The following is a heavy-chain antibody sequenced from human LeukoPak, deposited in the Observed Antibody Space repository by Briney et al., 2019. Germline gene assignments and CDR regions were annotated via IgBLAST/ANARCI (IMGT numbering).Heavy chain of an antibody. CDR1: GGTFISYA. Sequence: SVKVSCKASGGTFISYAISWVRQAPGQGLEWMGGIIPIFGTANYAQKFQGRVTITADESTSTAYMELSSLRSEDTAVYYCARSKGYSYGLTLDYWGQGTLVTVSS. D-gene: IGHD5-18*01. V-gene: IGHV1-69*01. J-gene: IGHJ4*02. CDR3: ARSKGYSYGLTLDY. CDR2: IIPIFGTA.